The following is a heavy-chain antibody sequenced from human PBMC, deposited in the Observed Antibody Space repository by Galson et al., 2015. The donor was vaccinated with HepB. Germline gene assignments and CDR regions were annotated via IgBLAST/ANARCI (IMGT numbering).Heavy chain of an antibody. CDR3: ARVDTLDYYDSSGYYDY. CDR1: GFTFSSHA. CDR2: ISYDGNNK. J-gene: IGHJ4*02. V-gene: IGHV3-30-3*01. Sequence: SLRLSCAASGFTFSSHAMHWVRQAPGKGLEWVAVISYDGNNKYYADSVKGRFTISRDNSKNTVYLQMNSLRAEDTAVYYCARVDTLDYYDSSGYYDYWGQGTLVTVSS. D-gene: IGHD3-22*01.